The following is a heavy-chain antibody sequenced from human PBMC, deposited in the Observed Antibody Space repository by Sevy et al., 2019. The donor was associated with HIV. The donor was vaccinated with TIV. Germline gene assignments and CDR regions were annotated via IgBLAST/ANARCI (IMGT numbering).Heavy chain of an antibody. D-gene: IGHD2-2*01. CDR3: TTDRGYCSSTSCSMEYFQH. V-gene: IGHV3-15*01. CDR2: IKSKTDGGTT. J-gene: IGHJ1*01. Sequence: GGSLRLSCAASGFTFSNAWMSWVRQAPGKGLEWVGRIKSKTDGGTTDYAAPVKGRFTISRDDSKNTLYLQMNSLKTEETALYYCTTDRGYCSSTSCSMEYFQHWGQGTLVTVSS. CDR1: GFTFSNAW.